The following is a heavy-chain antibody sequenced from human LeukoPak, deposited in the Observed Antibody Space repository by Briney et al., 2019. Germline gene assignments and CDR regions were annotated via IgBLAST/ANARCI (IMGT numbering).Heavy chain of an antibody. Sequence: ASVKVSCKASGYTFTGYGISWVRQAPGQGLEWMGWISAYNGNTNYAQKLQGRVTMTTDTSTSTAYMELRSLRSDDTAVYYCARSITIFGVVITNNWFDPWGQGTLVTVSS. J-gene: IGHJ5*02. V-gene: IGHV1-18*01. CDR2: ISAYNGNT. CDR3: ARSITIFGVVITNNWFDP. D-gene: IGHD3-3*01. CDR1: GYTFTGYG.